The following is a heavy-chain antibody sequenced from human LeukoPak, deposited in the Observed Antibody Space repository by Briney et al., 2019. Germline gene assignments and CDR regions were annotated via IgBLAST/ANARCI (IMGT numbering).Heavy chain of an antibody. CDR3: ARVGSSGWYSGDY. J-gene: IGHJ4*02. Sequence: TSETLSLTCTVSGGSISSYYWSWIRQPPGKGLEWIGYIYYSGSTNYNPSPKSRVTISVDTSKNQFSLKLSSVTAADTAVYYCARVGSSGWYSGDYWGQGTLVTVSS. V-gene: IGHV4-59*01. CDR2: IYYSGST. D-gene: IGHD6-19*01. CDR1: GGSISSYY.